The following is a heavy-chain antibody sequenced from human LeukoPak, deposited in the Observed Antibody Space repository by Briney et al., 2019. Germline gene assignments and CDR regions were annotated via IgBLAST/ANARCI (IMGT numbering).Heavy chain of an antibody. CDR2: IYTSGST. D-gene: IGHD4-23*01. CDR3: ARVERPYGGIDY. J-gene: IGHJ4*02. CDR1: GGSISSYY. Sequence: SETLSLTCTVSGGSISSYYGSWIRRPAGKGLEWIGRIYTSGSTNYNPSLKSRVTMSVDTSKNQFSLKLSSVTAADTAVYYCARVERPYGGIDYWGQETLVTVSS. V-gene: IGHV4-4*07.